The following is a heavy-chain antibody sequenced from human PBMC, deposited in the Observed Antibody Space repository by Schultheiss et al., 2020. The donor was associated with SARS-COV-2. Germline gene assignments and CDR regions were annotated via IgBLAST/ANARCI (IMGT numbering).Heavy chain of an antibody. V-gene: IGHV4-4*02. D-gene: IGHD3-16*01. Sequence: SETLSLTCAVSGGSISSSNWWSWVRQPPGKGLEWIGYIYYSENTYYNPSLKSRVTMSVDMSKNQFSLKLSSVTAADTAVYYCARGTGGGMDVWGQGTTVTVSS. J-gene: IGHJ6*02. CDR2: IYYSENT. CDR1: GGSISSSNW. CDR3: ARGTGGGMDV.